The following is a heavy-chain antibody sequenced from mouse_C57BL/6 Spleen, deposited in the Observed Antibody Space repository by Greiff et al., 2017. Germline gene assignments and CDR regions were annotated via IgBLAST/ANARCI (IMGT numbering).Heavy chain of an antibody. J-gene: IGHJ1*03. V-gene: IGHV1-61*01. CDR1: GYTFTSYW. D-gene: IGHD1-1*01. Sequence: QVQLQQSGAELVRPGSSVKLSCKASGYTFTSYWMDWVKQRPGQGLEWIGNIYPSDSETHYNQKFKDKATLTVDKSSSTAYMQLGSLTSEDSAVYYCARRDGSSLGDFDVWGTGTTVTVSS. CDR3: ARRDGSSLGDFDV. CDR2: IYPSDSET.